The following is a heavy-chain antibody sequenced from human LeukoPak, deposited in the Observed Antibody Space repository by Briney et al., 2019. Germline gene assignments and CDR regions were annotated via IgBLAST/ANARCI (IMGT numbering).Heavy chain of an antibody. D-gene: IGHD3-10*01. Sequence: GGSLRLSCAASGFTFSSYAMHWVRQAPGKGLEWVAVISYDGSNKYYADSVKGRFTISRDNSKNTLYLQMNSLRAEDTAVYYCARGLWFGELRARFDYWGQGTLVTVSS. V-gene: IGHV3-30-3*01. CDR3: ARGLWFGELRARFDY. J-gene: IGHJ4*02. CDR2: ISYDGSNK. CDR1: GFTFSSYA.